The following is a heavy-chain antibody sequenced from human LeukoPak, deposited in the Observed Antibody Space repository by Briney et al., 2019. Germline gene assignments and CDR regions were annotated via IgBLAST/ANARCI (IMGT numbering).Heavy chain of an antibody. CDR1: GFTFNYYA. V-gene: IGHV3-23*01. CDR2: ISDNEGRT. D-gene: IGHD5-18*01. J-gene: IGHJ4*02. Sequence: PGGSLRLSCAASGFTFNYYAMSWVRQAPGKGLEWVSGISDNEGRTYYTDSVKGRFTISRDKTRNMVFLQMHNLRADDTAVYFCARHDSFIPYWGQGALVTVSS. CDR3: ARHDSFIPY.